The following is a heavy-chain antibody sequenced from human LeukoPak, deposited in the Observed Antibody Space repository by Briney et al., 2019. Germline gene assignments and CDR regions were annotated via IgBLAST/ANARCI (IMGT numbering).Heavy chain of an antibody. CDR3: ARRSEVAYYGMDV. Sequence: SETLSLTCTVSGGSISSYYWSWIRQPPGKGLAWIGYIYYSGSTNYNPSLKSRVTISVDTSKNQFSLKLSSVTAADTAVYYCARRSEVAYYGMDVWGQGTTVTVSS. CDR1: GGSISSYY. J-gene: IGHJ6*02. D-gene: IGHD2-15*01. V-gene: IGHV4-59*08. CDR2: IYYSGST.